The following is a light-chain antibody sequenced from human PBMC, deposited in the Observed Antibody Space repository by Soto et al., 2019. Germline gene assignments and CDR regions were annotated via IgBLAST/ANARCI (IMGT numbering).Light chain of an antibody. CDR1: QRDYDGY. J-gene: IGKJ1*01. CDR2: CVF. V-gene: IGKV3-20*01. CDR3: QHYGHPQWT. Sequence: EIVLTQSPDTLSLSPGERATLSCRASQRDYDGYLAWYQQRPGQPPRLLIYCVFRRANGIPERFSGSGSGTDFTLTITPLEPEDFAVYYCQHYGHPQWTFGQGTKVEVK.